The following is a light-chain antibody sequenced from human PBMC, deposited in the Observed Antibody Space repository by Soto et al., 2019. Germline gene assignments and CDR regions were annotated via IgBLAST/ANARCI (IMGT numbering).Light chain of an antibody. CDR3: SSYISSSTLDV. V-gene: IGLV2-14*01. Sequence: QSALTQPASVSGSPGQSITISCTGTSSDVGGYNYVSWYQQYPGKAPKLILYEVSNRPSGVSNRFSGSKSGNTASLTISGLQAEDEADYYCSSYISSSTLDVFGTGTKLTVL. CDR2: EVS. J-gene: IGLJ1*01. CDR1: SSDVGGYNY.